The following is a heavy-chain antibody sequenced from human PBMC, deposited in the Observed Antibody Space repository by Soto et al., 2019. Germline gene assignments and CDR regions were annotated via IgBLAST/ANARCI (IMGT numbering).Heavy chain of an antibody. J-gene: IGHJ4*02. CDR2: IYYSGST. Sequence: QVQLQESGPGLVKPSQTLSLTCTVSGGSISSGGYYWSWIRQHPGKGLEWIGYIYYSGSTYYNPSLKSRVTISIDTSKNQFSLKLSSVTAADTAVYYCAREVVVVAALFDYWGQGTLVTVSS. D-gene: IGHD2-15*01. V-gene: IGHV4-31*03. CDR1: GGSISSGGYY. CDR3: AREVVVVAALFDY.